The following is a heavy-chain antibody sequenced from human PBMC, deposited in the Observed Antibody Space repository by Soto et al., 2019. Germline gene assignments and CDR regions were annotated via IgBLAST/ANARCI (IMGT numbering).Heavy chain of an antibody. CDR2: ARHKIGHYMT. J-gene: IGHJ4*02. Sequence: EVQLVESGGGLVQPGGSPRLSCAASGFTFSDHFMEWVRQAPGKGLEWVGRARHKIGHYMTEYAASVKGRFIISRDESKNSLFLQMNSRETKNAAVYYCSSPQRSSYDWKYYWGQGTLVTVSS. V-gene: IGHV3-72*01. D-gene: IGHD6-13*01. CDR1: GFTFSDHF. CDR3: SSPQRSSYDWKYY.